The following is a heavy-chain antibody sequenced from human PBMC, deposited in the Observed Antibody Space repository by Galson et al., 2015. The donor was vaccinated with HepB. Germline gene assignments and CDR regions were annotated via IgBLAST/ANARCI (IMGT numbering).Heavy chain of an antibody. CDR3: ARGWSVVVPAVPFDY. D-gene: IGHD2-2*01. V-gene: IGHV3-30-3*01. J-gene: IGHJ4*02. Sequence: SLRLSCAASGFTFSSYAMHWVRQAPGKGLEWVAVISYDGSNKYYADSVKGRFTISRDNSKNTLYLQMNSLRAEDTAVYYCARGWSVVVPAVPFDYWGQGTLVTASS. CDR2: ISYDGSNK. CDR1: GFTFSSYA.